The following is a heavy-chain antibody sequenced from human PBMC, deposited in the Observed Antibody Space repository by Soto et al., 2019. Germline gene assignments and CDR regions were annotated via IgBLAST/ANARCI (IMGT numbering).Heavy chain of an antibody. J-gene: IGHJ4*02. CDR2: IYYSGST. D-gene: IGHD1-26*01. Sequence: LSLTCTVSGGSISSGDYYWSWIRQPPGKGLEWIGYIYYSGSTYYNPSLKSRVTISVDTSKNQFSLKLSSVTAADTAVYYCARDSGSFPYFDYWGQGTLVTVSS. CDR3: ARDSGSFPYFDY. CDR1: GGSISSGDYY. V-gene: IGHV4-30-4*01.